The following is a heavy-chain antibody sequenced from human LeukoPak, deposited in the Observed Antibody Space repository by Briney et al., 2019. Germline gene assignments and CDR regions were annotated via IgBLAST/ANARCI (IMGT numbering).Heavy chain of an antibody. CDR3: ARSVVTATPVNDY. V-gene: IGHV1-8*01. Sequence: ASVKVSCKASGYTFTSYDINWVRQATGQGLEWMGWMNPNSGNTGYAQKFQGRVTMTRNTSISTAYMELSSLRSEDTAVYYCARSVVTATPVNDYWGQGTLVTVS. J-gene: IGHJ4*02. CDR2: MNPNSGNT. CDR1: GYTFTSYD. D-gene: IGHD2-21*02.